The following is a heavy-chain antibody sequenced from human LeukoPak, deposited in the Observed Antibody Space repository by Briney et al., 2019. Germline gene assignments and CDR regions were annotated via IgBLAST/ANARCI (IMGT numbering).Heavy chain of an antibody. D-gene: IGHD6-13*01. J-gene: IGHJ4*02. CDR3: GRDLAAAPGVSDY. CDR1: GYTFTGYY. Sequence: GASVKVSCKASGYTFTGYYMHWVRQAPGQGLEWMGWVNPNSGGTKYAQKFQGRVTMSGDTSISTVYMELSSLRSDDTAVYYCGRDLAAAPGVSDYWGQGTLVTVSS. CDR2: VNPNSGGT. V-gene: IGHV1-2*02.